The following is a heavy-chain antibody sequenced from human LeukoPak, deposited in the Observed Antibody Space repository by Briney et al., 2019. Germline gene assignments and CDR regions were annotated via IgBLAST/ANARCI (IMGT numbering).Heavy chain of an antibody. V-gene: IGHV3-66*01. CDR2: IYSGGTT. Sequence: GGSLRLSCAASGFTVSSNYMSWVRQAPGKGLEWVSAIYSGGTTYYADSVKGRFTISRDNSKNTLHLQMNSLRAEDTAVYYCARDQYSYAHAAHWGQGTLVTVSS. CDR3: ARDQYSYAHAAH. CDR1: GFTVSSNY. D-gene: IGHD5-18*01. J-gene: IGHJ4*02.